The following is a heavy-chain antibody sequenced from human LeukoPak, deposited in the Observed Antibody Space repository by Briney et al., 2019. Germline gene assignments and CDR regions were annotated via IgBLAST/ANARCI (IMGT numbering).Heavy chain of an antibody. Sequence: KPGGSLRLSCAASGFTFSDYYMSWIRQAPGKGLKWVSYISGNSKYTNYGDSVRGRFTVSRDNAKNSQYLQMNSLRAEDTAVYYCVRGHWGLDPWGQGTLVTVSS. D-gene: IGHD7-27*01. CDR2: ISGNSKYT. CDR1: GFTFSDYY. V-gene: IGHV3-11*05. J-gene: IGHJ5*02. CDR3: VRGHWGLDP.